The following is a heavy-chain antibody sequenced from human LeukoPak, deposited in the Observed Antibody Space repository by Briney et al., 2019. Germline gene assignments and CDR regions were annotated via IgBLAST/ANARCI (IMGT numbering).Heavy chain of an antibody. CDR1: GGSFSGYY. V-gene: IGHV4-34*01. CDR3: ARGSIAVAGTFDY. CDR2: INHSGST. Sequence: SETLSLTCAVYGGSFSGYYWSWIRQPPGKGLEWIGEINHSGSTNYNPSLKSRVTILVDTSKNQFFLKLSSVTAADTAVYYCARGSIAVAGTFDYWGQGTLVTVSS. J-gene: IGHJ4*02. D-gene: IGHD6-19*01.